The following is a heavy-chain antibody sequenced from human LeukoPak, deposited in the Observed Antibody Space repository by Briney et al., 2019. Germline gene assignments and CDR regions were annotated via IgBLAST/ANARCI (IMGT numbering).Heavy chain of an antibody. V-gene: IGHV4-30-2*01. CDR2: IYQNGNT. CDR1: GGSISSGGYS. D-gene: IGHD3-22*01. J-gene: IGHJ4*02. Sequence: SQTLSLTCAVSGGSISSGGYSWSWIRQPPGKGLEWIGYIYQNGNTYYNPSLKSRVTISVDRSKNQFSLKLSSVTAADTAVYYCARVRRSYYYDSSGYPPLYFDYWGQGTLVTVSS. CDR3: ARVRRSYYYDSSGYPPLYFDY.